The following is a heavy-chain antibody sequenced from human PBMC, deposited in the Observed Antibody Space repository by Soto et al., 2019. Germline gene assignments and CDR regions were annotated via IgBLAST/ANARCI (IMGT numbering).Heavy chain of an antibody. Sequence: SETLSLTCTVSGGSISRGGYYWSWIRQHPGKGLEWIGYIYYSGSTYYNPSLKSRVTISVDTSKNQFSLKLSSVTAADTAVYYCARALYNWMLLGYNWFDPWGQGTLVTVSS. V-gene: IGHV4-31*03. CDR3: ARALYNWMLLGYNWFDP. CDR1: GGSISRGGYY. D-gene: IGHD1-20*01. J-gene: IGHJ5*02. CDR2: IYYSGST.